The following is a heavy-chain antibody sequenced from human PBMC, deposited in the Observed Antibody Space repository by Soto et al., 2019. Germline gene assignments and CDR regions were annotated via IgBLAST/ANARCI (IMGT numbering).Heavy chain of an antibody. CDR1: GGSINTFY. D-gene: IGHD5-12*01. V-gene: IGHV4-4*07. CDR2: ILSSGST. J-gene: IGHJ4*02. CDR3: AREGSYSAYNFAHGIQLWSFDF. Sequence: SDTLSLTCTVSGGSINTFYWSWVRQPAGKGLEWIGRILSSGSTSFNPFLESRVAMSVDTSKNHFSLNLSSVTAADMAVYYCAREGSYSAYNFAHGIQLWSFDFWGQGALVTVSS.